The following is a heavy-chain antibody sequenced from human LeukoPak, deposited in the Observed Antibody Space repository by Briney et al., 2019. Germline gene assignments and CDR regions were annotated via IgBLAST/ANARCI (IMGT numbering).Heavy chain of an antibody. J-gene: IGHJ3*02. CDR1: GGTFSSYA. D-gene: IGHD5-18*01. Sequence: ASVKVSCKASGGTFSSYAITWVRQAPGQGLQWMGGIIPMFGAVNYAQKFQGRVTITADKSTSTAYMELSSLRSEDTAVYYCARRHTAMASYAFDIWGQGTMVTVSS. CDR2: IIPMFGAV. V-gene: IGHV1-69*06. CDR3: ARRHTAMASYAFDI.